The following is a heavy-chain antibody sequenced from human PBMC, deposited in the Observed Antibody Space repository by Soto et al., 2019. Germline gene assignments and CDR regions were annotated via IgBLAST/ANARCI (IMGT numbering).Heavy chain of an antibody. CDR1: GYTFTSYG. V-gene: IGHV1-18*01. D-gene: IGHD2-15*01. Sequence: AAAVKVSCKASGYTFTSYGISWVRQAPGQGLEWMGWISAYNGNTNYAQKLQGRVTMTTDTSTSTAYMELRSLRSDDTAVYYCARGVRTYCSGGSCLEYFQHWGQGTLVTVS. J-gene: IGHJ1*01. CDR2: ISAYNGNT. CDR3: ARGVRTYCSGGSCLEYFQH.